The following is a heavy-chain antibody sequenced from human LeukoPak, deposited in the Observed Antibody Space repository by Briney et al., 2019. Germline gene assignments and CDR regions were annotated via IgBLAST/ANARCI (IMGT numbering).Heavy chain of an antibody. Sequence: ASVKVSCKASGYTFTSDYMNWVRQAPGQGLEWMGIVHSSGGVIKYAQEFQDRLTVTRDTSTSTIYMELSSLRSEDTAVYYCAGSSHQRNWFDPWGQGTLVIVSS. CDR2: VHSSGGVI. CDR1: GYTFTSDY. J-gene: IGHJ5*02. V-gene: IGHV1-46*01. D-gene: IGHD1-26*01. CDR3: AGSSHQRNWFDP.